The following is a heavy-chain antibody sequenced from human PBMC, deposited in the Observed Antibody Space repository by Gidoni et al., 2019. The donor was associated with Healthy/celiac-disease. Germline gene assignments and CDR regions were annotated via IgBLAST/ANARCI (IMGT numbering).Heavy chain of an antibody. J-gene: IGHJ4*02. V-gene: IGHV1-18*01. D-gene: IGHD1-7*01. CDR2: ISAYNGNT. Sequence: QVQLVQSGAEVKKPGASVKVSCKASGSTFPSSGISWVRQAPGQGLEWMGWISAYNGNTNYAQKLQGRVTMTTDTSTSTAYMELRSLRSDDTAVYYCARDPLRYNWNYDYFDYWGQGTLVTVSS. CDR3: ARDPLRYNWNYDYFDY. CDR1: GSTFPSSG.